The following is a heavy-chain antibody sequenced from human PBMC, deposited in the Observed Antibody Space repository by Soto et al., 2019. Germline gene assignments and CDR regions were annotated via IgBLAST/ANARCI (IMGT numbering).Heavy chain of an antibody. CDR3: ARDYYDSSGYFLPFDY. CDR2: INPSGGST. V-gene: IGHV1-46*01. Sequence: ASVKVSCQASGYTFTSYYMHWVRQTPGQGLEWMGIINPSGGSTSYAQKFQGRVTMTRDTSTSTVYMELSSLRSEDTAVYYCARDYYDSSGYFLPFDYWGQGTLVTVS. D-gene: IGHD3-22*01. J-gene: IGHJ4*02. CDR1: GYTFTSYY.